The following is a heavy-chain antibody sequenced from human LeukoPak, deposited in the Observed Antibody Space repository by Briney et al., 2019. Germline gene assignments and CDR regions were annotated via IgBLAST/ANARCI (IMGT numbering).Heavy chain of an antibody. D-gene: IGHD5-18*01. CDR2: IYSGGST. Sequence: GGSLRLSCAASGFTVSSNYVSWFRQAPGKGLEWVSVIYSGGSTYYADSVRGRFTISRDKSKNTLYLQMNSLRVEDTAVYYCARGLYVDTTMPILYWGQGTLVTVSS. J-gene: IGHJ4*02. CDR1: GFTVSSNY. V-gene: IGHV3-53*01. CDR3: ARGLYVDTTMPILY.